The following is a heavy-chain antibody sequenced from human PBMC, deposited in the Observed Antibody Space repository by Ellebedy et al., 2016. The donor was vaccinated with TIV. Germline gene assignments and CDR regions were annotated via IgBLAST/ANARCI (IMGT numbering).Heavy chain of an antibody. Sequence: PGGSLRLSCAASGFTFSSYAMHWVRQTPGKGLEYVSAISSNGGSTYYATSVKGRFIISRDNSKNTLYLQMGSLRPEDMAVYYCARASGSGSYPGTDSHFDCWGQGTLVTVSS. CDR3: ARASGSGSYPGTDSHFDC. V-gene: IGHV3-64*01. J-gene: IGHJ4*02. CDR2: ISSNGGST. D-gene: IGHD3-10*01. CDR1: GFTFSSYA.